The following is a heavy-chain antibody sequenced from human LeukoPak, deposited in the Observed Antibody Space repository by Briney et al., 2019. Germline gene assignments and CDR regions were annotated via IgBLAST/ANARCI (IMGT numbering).Heavy chain of an antibody. CDR1: GFTFSSYS. CDR2: ISSSSTYI. D-gene: IGHD4-23*01. CDR3: AREDYGGNSGVDY. Sequence: KPGGSLRLSCAASGFTFSSYSMNWVRQAPGKGLEWVSSISSSSTYIYYADSVKGRFTISRDNAKNSLYLQMNSPRAEDTAVYHCAREDYGGNSGVDYWGQGTLVTVSS. J-gene: IGHJ4*02. V-gene: IGHV3-21*01.